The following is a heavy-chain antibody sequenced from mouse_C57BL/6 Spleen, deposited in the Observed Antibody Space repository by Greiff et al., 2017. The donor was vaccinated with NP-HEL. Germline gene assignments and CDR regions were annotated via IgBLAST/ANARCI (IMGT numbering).Heavy chain of an antibody. Sequence: EVQLVESGGGLVKPGGSLKLSCAASGFTFSDYGMHWVRQAPEKGLEWVAYISSGSSTIYYADTVKGRFTISRDNAKNTLFLQMTSLRSEDTAMYYCARDDGYYLSWFAYWPRDSGHCLC. V-gene: IGHV5-17*01. CDR1: GFTFSDYG. J-gene: IGHJ3*01. CDR2: ISSGSSTI. CDR3: ARDDGYYLSWFAY. D-gene: IGHD2-3*01.